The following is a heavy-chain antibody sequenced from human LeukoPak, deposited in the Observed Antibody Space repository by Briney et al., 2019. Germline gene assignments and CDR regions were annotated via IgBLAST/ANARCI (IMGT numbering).Heavy chain of an antibody. Sequence: SQTLSLTCTVSGGSISSGSYYWSWIRQPAGKGLEWIGRIYTSGSTNYNPSLKSRVTISVDTSKNQFSLKLSSVTAADTAVYYCARDARGRSSGWYFGGSNYYYMDVWGKGTTVTISS. D-gene: IGHD6-19*01. V-gene: IGHV4-61*02. J-gene: IGHJ6*03. CDR3: ARDARGRSSGWYFGGSNYYYMDV. CDR2: IYTSGST. CDR1: GGSISSGSYY.